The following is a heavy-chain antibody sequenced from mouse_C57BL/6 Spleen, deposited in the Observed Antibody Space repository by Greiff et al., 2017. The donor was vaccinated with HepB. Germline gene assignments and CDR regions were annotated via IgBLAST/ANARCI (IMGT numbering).Heavy chain of an antibody. Sequence: EVQLVESGGGLVKPGGSLKLSCAASGFTFSDYGMHWVRQAPEKGLEWVAYISSGSSTIYYADTVKGRFTISRDNAKNTLFLHMTSLRSEDTAMYYCATVVAGCFDYWGQGTTLTVSS. CDR1: GFTFSDYG. CDR3: ATVVAGCFDY. J-gene: IGHJ2*01. V-gene: IGHV5-17*01. D-gene: IGHD1-1*01. CDR2: ISSGSSTI.